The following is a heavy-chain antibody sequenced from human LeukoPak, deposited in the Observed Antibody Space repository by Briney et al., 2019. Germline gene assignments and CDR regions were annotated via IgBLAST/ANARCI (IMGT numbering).Heavy chain of an antibody. J-gene: IGHJ2*01. Sequence: GGSLRLSCAASGFTVSSNYLTWVRQAPGQGLEWVSVIYFGGTTYYADSVKGRFTISRDNSKNTVYLQMNSLRVEDTAVYYCARVQGGGSADWYFDLWGRGTLVTVSS. CDR2: IYFGGTT. CDR3: ARVQGGGSADWYFDL. V-gene: IGHV3-53*01. D-gene: IGHD2-15*01. CDR1: GFTVSSNY.